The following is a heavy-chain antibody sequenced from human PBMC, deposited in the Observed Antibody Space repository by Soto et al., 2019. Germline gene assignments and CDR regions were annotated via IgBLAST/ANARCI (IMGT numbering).Heavy chain of an antibody. CDR1: GGSISSYY. J-gene: IGHJ4*02. CDR3: ARDDRISLSY. V-gene: IGHV4-59*01. CDR2: IYYSGST. Sequence: SETLSLTCTVSGGSISSYYWSWIRQPPGKGLEWIGYIYYSGSTNYNPSLKSRVTISVDTSKNQFSLKLSSVTAADTAVYYCARDDRISLSYWGQGNLVTVSS.